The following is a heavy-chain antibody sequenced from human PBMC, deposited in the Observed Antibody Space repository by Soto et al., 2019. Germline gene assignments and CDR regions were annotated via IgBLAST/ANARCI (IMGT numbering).Heavy chain of an antibody. CDR3: ARGYTSTSDDILDP. V-gene: IGHV1-69*02. CDR2: IIPILGIT. CDR1: GDTFYSYT. D-gene: IGHD6-6*01. J-gene: IGHJ5*02. Sequence: ASVKVSCKASGDTFYSYTFNWVRQAPGQGLEWMGRIIPILGITNYAQKFQGRVTLTADNSTSTAYMALSSLRSGDTAVYYCARGYTSTSDDILDPWGQGTLVTVSS.